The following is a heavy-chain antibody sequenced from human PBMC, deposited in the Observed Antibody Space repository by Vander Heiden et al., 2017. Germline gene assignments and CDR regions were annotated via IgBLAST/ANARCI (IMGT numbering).Heavy chain of an antibody. V-gene: IGHV4-38-2*01. Sequence: QMQLQESGPGLVQPSETLSLTCALSGYSISSAYYWGWIRQPPGEGLEWIGSLYYSGSTFYNPTLKTRVTISIDTSKNQLSLKLSSVTAADTAMYYCARQDFHMTTVLYYFDYWGQGTLVTVSS. CDR1: GYSISSAYY. D-gene: IGHD4-4*01. CDR3: ARQDFHMTTVLYYFDY. CDR2: LYYSGST. J-gene: IGHJ4*02.